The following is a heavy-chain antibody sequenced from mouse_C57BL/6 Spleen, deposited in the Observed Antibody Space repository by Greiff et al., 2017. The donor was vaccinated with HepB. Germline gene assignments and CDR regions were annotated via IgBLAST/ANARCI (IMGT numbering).Heavy chain of an antibody. Sequence: EVQLVESGEGLVKPGGSLKLSCAASGFTFSSYAMSWVRQTPEKRLEWVAYISSGGDYIYYADTVKGRFTISRDNARNTLYLQMSSLKSEDTAMYYCTREGYYYGSSYVGYFDVWGTGTTVTVSS. CDR1: GFTFSSYA. CDR3: TREGYYYGSSYVGYFDV. CDR2: ISSGGDYI. D-gene: IGHD1-1*01. J-gene: IGHJ1*03. V-gene: IGHV5-9-1*02.